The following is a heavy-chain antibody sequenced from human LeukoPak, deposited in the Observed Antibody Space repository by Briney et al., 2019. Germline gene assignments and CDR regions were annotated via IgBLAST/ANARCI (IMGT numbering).Heavy chain of an antibody. Sequence: SGGSLRPSCAASGFTVSSNYMSWVRHAPGKGLEWVSVIYSGGSTYYADSVKGRFTISRDNSKNTLYLQMNSLRAEDTAVYYCAREDFRYYYDSSGYYYWGQGTLVTVSS. CDR3: AREDFRYYYDSSGYYY. CDR2: IYSGGST. V-gene: IGHV3-66*01. D-gene: IGHD3-22*01. CDR1: GFTVSSNY. J-gene: IGHJ4*02.